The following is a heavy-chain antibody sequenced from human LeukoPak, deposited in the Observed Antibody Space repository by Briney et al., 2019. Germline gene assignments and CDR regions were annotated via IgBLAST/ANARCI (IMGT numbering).Heavy chain of an antibody. Sequence: PGGSLRLSCAASGFTVSSNYMSWVRQAPGKGVEWVSVIYSGGSTYYADSVKGRFTISRDNSKSTLYIQMNSLRAEDTAVYYCAKEYDILTGYYAFDMWGQGTMVTVSS. V-gene: IGHV3-53*05. J-gene: IGHJ3*02. CDR2: IYSGGST. CDR3: AKEYDILTGYYAFDM. CDR1: GFTVSSNY. D-gene: IGHD3-9*01.